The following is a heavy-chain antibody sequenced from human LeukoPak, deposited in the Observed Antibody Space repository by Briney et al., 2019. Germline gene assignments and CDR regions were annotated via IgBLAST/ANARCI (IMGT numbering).Heavy chain of an antibody. CDR2: IKPDGSEK. Sequence: GGSLRLSCAASGFTFSSHWMSWVRQAPGKGLEWVANIKPDGSEKYPVDSVKGRFTVTRDNAKNSLDLQMNRLRDEDSAVYYCARAPAFGTVDYWGQGTLVTVSS. J-gene: IGHJ4*02. V-gene: IGHV3-7*01. CDR3: ARAPAFGTVDY. D-gene: IGHD3-16*01. CDR1: GFTFSSHW.